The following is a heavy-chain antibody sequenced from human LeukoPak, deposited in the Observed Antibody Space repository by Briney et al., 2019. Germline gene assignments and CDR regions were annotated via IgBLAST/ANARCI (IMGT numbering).Heavy chain of an antibody. J-gene: IGHJ4*02. D-gene: IGHD3-22*01. V-gene: IGHV3-23*01. Sequence: GGSLRLSCAASGFTFSSYAMSWVRQAPGKGLEWVSAISGSGGSTYYADSVKGRFTISRDNSKNALYLQMNSLRAEDTAVYYCAKDPFFYYDSSGYYLNYWGQGTLVTVSS. CDR2: ISGSGGST. CDR3: AKDPFFYYDSSGYYLNY. CDR1: GFTFSSYA.